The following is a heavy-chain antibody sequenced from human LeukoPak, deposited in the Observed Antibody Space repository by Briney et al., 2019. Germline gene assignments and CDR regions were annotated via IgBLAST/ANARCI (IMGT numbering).Heavy chain of an antibody. Sequence: PGGSLRLSCAASGFTFSSYAMSWVRQAPGKGREWVSAISGSGGSTYYADSVKGRFTISRDNSKNSLYLQMNSLRAEDTAVYYCAKDVTMIVVVLFDYWGQGTLVTVSS. CDR2: ISGSGGST. CDR3: AKDVTMIVVVLFDY. D-gene: IGHD3-22*01. J-gene: IGHJ4*02. CDR1: GFTFSSYA. V-gene: IGHV3-23*01.